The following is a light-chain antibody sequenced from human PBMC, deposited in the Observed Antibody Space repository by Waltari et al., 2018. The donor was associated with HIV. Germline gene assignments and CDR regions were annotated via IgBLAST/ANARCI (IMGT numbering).Light chain of an antibody. CDR2: QDT. CDR3: QAWDSSAVV. J-gene: IGLJ2*01. V-gene: IGLV3-1*01. Sequence: SYELTQPPSVSVSHGQTATITCSGDKLGDKYVSWYQPRPGQSPVLVIYQDTGRPSGIPERLSGSNSGNTATLTISGTQAMDEADYYCQAWDSSAVVFGGGTKLTVL. CDR1: KLGDKY.